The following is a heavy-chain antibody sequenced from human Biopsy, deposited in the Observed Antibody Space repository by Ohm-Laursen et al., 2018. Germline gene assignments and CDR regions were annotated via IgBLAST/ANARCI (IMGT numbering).Heavy chain of an antibody. CDR3: ARHLRYNDY. CDR2: ITTDSGRI. CDR1: GFTLSDG. D-gene: IGHD3-9*01. J-gene: IGHJ4*02. V-gene: IGHV3-23*01. Sequence: GSLRLSCAASGFTLSDGMTWVRQAPGKGLEWVSSITTDSGRIFYADSVRGRFTISRDNSKNTLYLQMNSLRAEDTAEYYCARHLRYNDYWGQGTLVTVSP.